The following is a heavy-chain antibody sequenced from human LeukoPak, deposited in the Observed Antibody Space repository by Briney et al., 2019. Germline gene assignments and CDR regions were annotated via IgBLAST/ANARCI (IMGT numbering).Heavy chain of an antibody. D-gene: IGHD6-19*01. CDR2: STPSGGST. Sequence: ASVKVSCKASGYTFTSYYMHWVRQAPGQWLEWMGVSTPSGGSTSYAQKFQGRVTMTRDTSTSTVYMELSSLRSEDTAVYYCAREDSSGWSDLPVKGAFDYWGQGTLVTVSS. CDR3: AREDSSGWSDLPVKGAFDY. J-gene: IGHJ4*02. V-gene: IGHV1-46*01. CDR1: GYTFTSYY.